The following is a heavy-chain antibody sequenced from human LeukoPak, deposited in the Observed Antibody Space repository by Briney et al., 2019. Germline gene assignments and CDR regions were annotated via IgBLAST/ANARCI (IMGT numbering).Heavy chain of an antibody. V-gene: IGHV4-38-2*02. CDR2: IYHSGST. CDR1: GDSISDSDYY. J-gene: IGHJ5*02. D-gene: IGHD3-3*01. Sequence: PSETLSLTCTVSGDSISDSDYYWGWIRQPPGKGLEWIGSIYHSGSTYYNPSLKSRVTISVDTSKNQFSLKLSSVTAADTAVYYCARVVLRFLEAPNWFDPWGQGTLVTVSS. CDR3: ARVVLRFLEAPNWFDP.